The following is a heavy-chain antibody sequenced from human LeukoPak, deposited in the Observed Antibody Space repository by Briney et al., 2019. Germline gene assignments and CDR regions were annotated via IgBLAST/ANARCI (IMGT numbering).Heavy chain of an antibody. CDR1: GFTFSNYG. Sequence: GGSLRLSCAASGFTFSNYGMQWVRQAPGKGLEWVAFIRYDGGNKYYADSVKGRFTISRDNSKNTLYLQMNSLRTEDTAVYYCAREGFPPGVLLWGQGTLVTVSS. D-gene: IGHD2-2*01. CDR2: IRYDGGNK. J-gene: IGHJ1*01. CDR3: AREGFPPGVLL. V-gene: IGHV3-30*02.